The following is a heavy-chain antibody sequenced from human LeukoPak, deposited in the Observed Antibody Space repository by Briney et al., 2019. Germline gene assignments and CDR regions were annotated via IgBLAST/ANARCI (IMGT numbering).Heavy chain of an antibody. J-gene: IGHJ4*02. CDR3: ARDRQYYYDSSGYY. V-gene: IGHV3-21*01. CDR1: GFTFSTFS. CDR2: ITSSSTYM. Sequence: PGGSLRLSCVASGFTFSTFSMNWVRQAPGKGLEWVSSITSSSTYMYYADSVKGRFTISRDNAKNSLYLQMNSLRAEDTAVYYCARDRQYYYDSSGYYWGQGTLVTVSS. D-gene: IGHD3-22*01.